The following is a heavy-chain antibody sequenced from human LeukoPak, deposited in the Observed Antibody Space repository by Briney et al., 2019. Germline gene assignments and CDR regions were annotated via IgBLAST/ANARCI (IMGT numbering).Heavy chain of an antibody. CDR2: IKQDGSEK. J-gene: IGHJ4*02. CDR3: ARDYNYYGSGSYHDY. D-gene: IGHD3-10*01. Sequence: GGSLRLSCAASGFTFSGYWMSWVRQAPGKGLEWVANIKQDGSEKYYVDSVKGRFTISRDNAKNSLYLQMNSLRAEDTAVYYCARDYNYYGSGSYHDYWGQGTLVTVSS. V-gene: IGHV3-7*01. CDR1: GFTFSGYW.